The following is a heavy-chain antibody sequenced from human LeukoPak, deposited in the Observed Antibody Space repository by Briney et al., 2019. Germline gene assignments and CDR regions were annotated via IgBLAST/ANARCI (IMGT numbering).Heavy chain of an antibody. D-gene: IGHD2-2*01. V-gene: IGHV4-30-2*01. CDR2: INHSGST. CDR1: GGSISSGGYS. CDR3: ARGLSRENVVVPAASGDY. Sequence: SQTLSLTCAVSGGSISSGGYSWSWIRQPPGKGLEWIGEINHSGSTNYNPSLKSRVTISVDTSKNQFSLKLSSVTAADTAVYYCARGLSRENVVVPAASGDYWGQGTLVTVSS. J-gene: IGHJ4*02.